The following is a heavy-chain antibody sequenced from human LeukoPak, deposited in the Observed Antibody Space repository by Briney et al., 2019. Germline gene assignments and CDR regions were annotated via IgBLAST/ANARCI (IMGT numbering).Heavy chain of an antibody. V-gene: IGHV1-18*01. J-gene: IGHJ4*02. Sequence: ASVKVSCKASGYTFTSYGISWVRQAPGQGLEWMGWIKGYNGDTNCAQKFQGRVTMTTDTSTSTAYMELRSLRSDDTAVYYCAREGGIVGALDYWGQGTLVTVSS. D-gene: IGHD1-26*01. CDR2: IKGYNGDT. CDR1: GYTFTSYG. CDR3: AREGGIVGALDY.